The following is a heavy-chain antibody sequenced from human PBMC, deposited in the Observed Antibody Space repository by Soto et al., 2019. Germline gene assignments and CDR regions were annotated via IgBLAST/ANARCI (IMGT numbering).Heavy chain of an antibody. CDR2: IGDNSLST. J-gene: IGHJ4*02. Sequence: EVQLLESGGGLVQPGESLTLSCAASGFTFSTCAMNWVRQAPGKGLEWVSAIGDNSLSTYYADSVKGRFTISRDNSKNPLYLQMNSLRAADTAVSYCATYRQTTVTSEFWGQGALVTVST. CDR1: GFTFSTCA. CDR3: ATYRQTTVTSEF. V-gene: IGHV3-23*01. D-gene: IGHD4-17*01.